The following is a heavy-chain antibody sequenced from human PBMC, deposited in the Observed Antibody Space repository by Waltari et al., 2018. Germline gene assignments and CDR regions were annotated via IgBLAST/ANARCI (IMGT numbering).Heavy chain of an antibody. V-gene: IGHV4-39*02. D-gene: IGHD3-10*01. J-gene: IGHJ4*02. CDR1: DDSLNNRDFY. CDR3: ARGGSYGSGTSYYFDS. Sequence: KESGPGLVKPSETLSLTCPVSDDSLNNRDFYWGWFRQPPGNAVEWIGTGYYSGGADSKWSLRRRAPVSVDSSKTHFALRLTSVSATDTAVYYCARGGSYGSGTSYYFDSWGQGALVAVSS. CDR2: GYYSGGA.